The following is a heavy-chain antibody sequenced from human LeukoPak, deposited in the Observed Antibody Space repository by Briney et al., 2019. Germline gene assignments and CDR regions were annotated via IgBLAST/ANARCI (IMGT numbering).Heavy chain of an antibody. CDR3: ARAGHDYGDPASYYYYMDV. J-gene: IGHJ6*03. D-gene: IGHD4-17*01. V-gene: IGHV3-30*04. CDR1: GFTFSSYA. Sequence: PGGSLRLSCAASGFTFSSYAMHWVRQAPGKGLEWVAAISYDGSNKYYADSVKGRFTISRDNSKNTLYLQMSSLRAEDTAVYYCARAGHDYGDPASYYYYMDVWGKGTTVTVSS. CDR2: ISYDGSNK.